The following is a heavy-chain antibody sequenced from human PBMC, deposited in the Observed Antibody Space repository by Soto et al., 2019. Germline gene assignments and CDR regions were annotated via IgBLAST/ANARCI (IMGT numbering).Heavy chain of an antibody. CDR1: GASISGFY. CDR3: VRDGTKTLRDWFDP. CDR2: IYATGTT. D-gene: IGHD1-1*01. J-gene: IGHJ5*02. V-gene: IGHV4-4*07. Sequence: SETLSLTCTVSGASISGFYWSWIRKSAGKGLGWIGRIYATGTTDYNPSLKSRVMMSVDTSKKQFSLTLRSVTAADTAVYYCVRDGTKTLRDWFDPWGQGISVTVSS.